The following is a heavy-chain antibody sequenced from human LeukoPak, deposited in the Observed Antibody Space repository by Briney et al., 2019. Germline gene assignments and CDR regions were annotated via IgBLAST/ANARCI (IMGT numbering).Heavy chain of an antibody. D-gene: IGHD2-2*02. Sequence: ASVKVSCEASGGTFSSYAISWVRQAPGQGLEWMGWINPNSGGTNYAQKFQGRVTMTRDTSISTAYMELSRLRSDDTAVYYCARDTEVVVVPAAILPNWFDPWGQGTLVTVSS. J-gene: IGHJ5*02. CDR2: INPNSGGT. CDR3: ARDTEVVVVPAAILPNWFDP. V-gene: IGHV1-2*02. CDR1: GGTFSSYA.